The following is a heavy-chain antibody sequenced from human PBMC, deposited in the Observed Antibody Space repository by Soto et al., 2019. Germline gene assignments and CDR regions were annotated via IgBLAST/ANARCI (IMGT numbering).Heavy chain of an antibody. D-gene: IGHD1-26*01. V-gene: IGHV3-21*01. Sequence: EVQLVESGGGLVKPGGSLRLSCAASGFTFSSYSMNWVRQAPGKGLEWVSSISSSSSYIYYADSVKGRFTISRDNAKNSLYLQMNSLRAEDTAVYYCAREDIVGATTTYYYGMDVWGQGITVTVSS. CDR1: GFTFSSYS. J-gene: IGHJ6*02. CDR2: ISSSSSYI. CDR3: AREDIVGATTTYYYGMDV.